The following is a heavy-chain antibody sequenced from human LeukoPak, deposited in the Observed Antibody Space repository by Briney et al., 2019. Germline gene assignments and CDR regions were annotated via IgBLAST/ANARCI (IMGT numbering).Heavy chain of an antibody. J-gene: IGHJ4*02. CDR1: GVSFSSYY. Sequence: SETLSLTCAVYGVSFSSYYWSWIRQPPGKGLEWIGEINHSGSTNYNPSLKSRVTISVDTSKNQFSLKLSSVTAADTAVYYCARWSYGDFSYWGQGTLVTVSS. V-gene: IGHV4-34*01. CDR2: INHSGST. D-gene: IGHD4-17*01. CDR3: ARWSYGDFSY.